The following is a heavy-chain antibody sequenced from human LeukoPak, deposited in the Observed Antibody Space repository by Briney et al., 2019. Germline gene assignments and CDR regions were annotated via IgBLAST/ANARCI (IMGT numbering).Heavy chain of an antibody. D-gene: IGHD3-3*01. Sequence: GGSLRLSCAASGFTFSSYAMSWVRQAPGKGLEWVSAISGSGGSTYYADSVKGRFTISRDNSKNTLYLQMNSLRAEDTAVYYCAKNGPDVLRFLEWAHAFDIWGQGTMVTVSS. CDR2: ISGSGGST. J-gene: IGHJ3*02. V-gene: IGHV3-23*01. CDR3: AKNGPDVLRFLEWAHAFDI. CDR1: GFTFSSYA.